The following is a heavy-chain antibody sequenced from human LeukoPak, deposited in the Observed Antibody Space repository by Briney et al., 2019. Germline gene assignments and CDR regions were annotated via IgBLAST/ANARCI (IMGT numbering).Heavy chain of an antibody. CDR2: INPGDSDT. D-gene: IGHD7-27*01. Sequence: GESLKISCKGSGYSFSNYWIGWVRQMPGKGLEWMGIINPGDSDTRYSPPFQGQVTISADKSINTAYLQWSSLRASDTAIYYCARQTGDKGIDYWGQGTLVTVSS. CDR1: GYSFSNYW. CDR3: ARQTGDKGIDY. V-gene: IGHV5-51*01. J-gene: IGHJ4*02.